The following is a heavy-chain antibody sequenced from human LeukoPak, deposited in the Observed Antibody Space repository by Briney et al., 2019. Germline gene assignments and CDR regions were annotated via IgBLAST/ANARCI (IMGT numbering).Heavy chain of an antibody. CDR3: ARDKAVAGWGAFDY. V-gene: IGHV1-69*13. CDR1: GGTFSSYA. D-gene: IGHD6-19*01. Sequence: ASVKVSCKASGGTFSSYAISWVRQAPGQGLEWMGGIIPIFGTANYAQKFQGRVTITADESTSTAYMELSSLRSEDTAVYYCARDKAVAGWGAFDYWGQGTLVTVS. J-gene: IGHJ4*02. CDR2: IIPIFGTA.